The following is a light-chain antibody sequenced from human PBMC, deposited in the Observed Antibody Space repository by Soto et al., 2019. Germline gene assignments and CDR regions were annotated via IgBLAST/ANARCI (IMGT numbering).Light chain of an antibody. V-gene: IGKV2-24*01. J-gene: IGKJ2*01. CDR2: KTS. Sequence: DVAMTQTALSSPVTLGQPASISCRSSQSLVHSDGNTYLSWLQQRPGQPPSLLIYKTSSRFSGVPDRLSGSGAGTDFTLKISRVEAEDVGVYYCMQITQPPYTFGQGTKLEIK. CDR3: MQITQPPYT. CDR1: QSLVHSDGNTY.